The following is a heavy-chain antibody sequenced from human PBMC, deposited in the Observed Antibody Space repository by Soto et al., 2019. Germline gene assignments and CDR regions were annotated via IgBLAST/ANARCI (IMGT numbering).Heavy chain of an antibody. V-gene: IGHV1-69*06. J-gene: IGHJ6*02. CDR3: ARRDIVVVPAAPLYGMDV. Sequence: QVQLVQSGAEVKKPGSSVKVSCKASGGAFSSYAISWVRQAPGHGLEWMGGIIPIFGTTNYAQKFQGRVTITAAKSTSTAYMELINLRPDATDVYYCARRDIVVVPAAPLYGMDVWGQGTTVSVSS. CDR1: GGAFSSYA. CDR2: IIPIFGTT. D-gene: IGHD2-2*01.